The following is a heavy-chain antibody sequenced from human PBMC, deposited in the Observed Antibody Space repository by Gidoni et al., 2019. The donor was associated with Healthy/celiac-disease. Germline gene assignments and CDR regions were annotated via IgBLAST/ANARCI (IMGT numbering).Heavy chain of an antibody. Sequence: EVQLVESGGGLVRPAGSRILSCASSGFTFSSYAMCWVRQAPGKGLEWVSAISGSGGSTYYADSVKGRFTISRDNSKNTLYLQMNSLRAEDTAVYYCAKDELGLDYWGQGTLVTVSS. CDR2: ISGSGGST. D-gene: IGHD6-13*01. CDR3: AKDELGLDY. J-gene: IGHJ4*02. CDR1: GFTFSSYA. V-gene: IGHV3-23*04.